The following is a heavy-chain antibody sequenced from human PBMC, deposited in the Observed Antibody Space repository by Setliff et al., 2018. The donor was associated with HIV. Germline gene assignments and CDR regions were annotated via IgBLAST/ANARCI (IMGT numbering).Heavy chain of an antibody. CDR2: IIPIFGTT. D-gene: IGHD3-22*01. CDR1: GGTFSSYP. CDR3: ARGRNYDSSGYGDYYYYMDA. V-gene: IGHV1-69*13. Sequence: SVKVSCKASGGTFSSYPISWVRQAPGQGLEWMGGIIPIFGTTHYAQKFQGRVTVTADESTSTAYMQLSSLRSDDTAVYYCARGRNYDSSGYGDYYYYMDAWGKGTKGNGSS. J-gene: IGHJ6*03.